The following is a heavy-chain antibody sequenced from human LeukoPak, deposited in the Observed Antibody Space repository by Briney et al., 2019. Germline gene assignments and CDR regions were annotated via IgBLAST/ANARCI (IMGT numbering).Heavy chain of an antibody. CDR3: ARQLAAGNDGFDV. Sequence: SETLSLTCSVSGVSISSSTYYWAWIRQPPGKGLEFIGSIYYNEDTFHNPSLKSRLAISVDTSANLFSLRLTSVTAADTATYYCARQLAAGNDGFDVWGKGTVVTVSS. D-gene: IGHD2-15*01. CDR2: IYYNEDT. V-gene: IGHV4-39*01. CDR1: GVSISSSTYY. J-gene: IGHJ3*01.